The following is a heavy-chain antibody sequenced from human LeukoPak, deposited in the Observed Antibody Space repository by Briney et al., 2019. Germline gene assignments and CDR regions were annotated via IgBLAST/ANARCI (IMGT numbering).Heavy chain of an antibody. V-gene: IGHV4-59*08. CDR1: GGSISTYY. CDR2: IYYSGYT. CDR3: ATLTTVVTAYYFDH. Sequence: PSETLSLTCTFSGGSISTYYWSWIRQPPGKGLEWIGYIYYSGYTNYNPSLKSRVTISVDTSKSQFSLKLTSVTAADTAVYYCATLTTVVTAYYFDHWGQGTLVTVSS. J-gene: IGHJ4*02. D-gene: IGHD4-23*01.